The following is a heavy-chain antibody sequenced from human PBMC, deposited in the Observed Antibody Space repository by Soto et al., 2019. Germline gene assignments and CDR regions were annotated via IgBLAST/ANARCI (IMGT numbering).Heavy chain of an antibody. CDR3: AVTGYSSSWVPYPLD. CDR2: TNPTGTT. Sequence: LSLTCGVYGGSFSAYYWNWIRQAPGKGLEWVGETNPTGTTNYNPSLKSRLTMSVDTSKKQFSLKLSSVTAADTAVYYCAVTGYSSSWVPYPLDCGQGNRVTLSS. CDR1: GGSFSAYY. J-gene: IGHJ1*01. D-gene: IGHD6-13*01. V-gene: IGHV4-34*01.